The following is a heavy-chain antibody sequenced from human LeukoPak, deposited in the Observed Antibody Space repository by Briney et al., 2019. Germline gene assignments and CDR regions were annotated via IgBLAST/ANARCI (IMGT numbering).Heavy chain of an antibody. CDR3: ARDSSKSRAPDAFDI. CDR2: ISSSGGST. V-gene: IGHV3-23*01. J-gene: IGHJ3*02. CDR1: GFTFSSYA. Sequence: GGPLTLSCAVSGFTFSSYAMSWLRQAPGKGLEWVSAISSSGGSTYYADSVKGRFTISRDNSKNTLYLQMNSLRAEDTAVYYCARDSSKSRAPDAFDIWGQGTMVTVSS.